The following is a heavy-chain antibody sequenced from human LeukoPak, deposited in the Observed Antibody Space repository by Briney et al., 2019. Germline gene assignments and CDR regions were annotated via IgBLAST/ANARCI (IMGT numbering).Heavy chain of an antibody. J-gene: IGHJ5*02. CDR1: GFTFSSYA. CDR3: ARSHGSSWDNWFDP. CDR2: ISHDGNKK. Sequence: PGRSLRLSCAASGFTFSSYAMHWIRQTPGKGLEWVAVISHDGNKKYHADSVRGRFTISRDDSKNTVFLQMNSLRPDDTAVYYCARSHGSSWDNWFDPWGQGTLVTVSS. D-gene: IGHD6-13*01. V-gene: IGHV3-30-3*01.